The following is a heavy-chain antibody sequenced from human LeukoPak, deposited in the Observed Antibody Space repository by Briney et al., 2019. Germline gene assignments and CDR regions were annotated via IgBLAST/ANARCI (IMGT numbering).Heavy chain of an antibody. CDR1: GGSISSYY. J-gene: IGHJ3*02. CDR2: IYYSGST. D-gene: IGHD4-17*01. CDR3: ARCVDYGDHVGDAFDI. Sequence: SETLSLTCTVSGGSISSYYWSWIRQPPGKGLEWIGYIYYSGSTNYNPSLKSRVTISVDTSKNQFSLKLSSVTAADTAVYYCARCVDYGDHVGDAFDIWGQGTMVTVSS. V-gene: IGHV4-59*08.